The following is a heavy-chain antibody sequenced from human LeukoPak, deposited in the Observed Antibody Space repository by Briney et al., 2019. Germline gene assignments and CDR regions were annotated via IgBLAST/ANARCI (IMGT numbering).Heavy chain of an antibody. V-gene: IGHV3-48*03. Sequence: GGSLRLSCAASGFTFSSYEMNWVRQAPGKGLEWLSYISSGGGTTYYADSVKGRFTVSRDDAKSSLYLQMSSLRAEDTAVYYCARNVYDLRGQWLVPGFDYWGQGTLVTVSS. J-gene: IGHJ4*02. D-gene: IGHD6-19*01. CDR1: GFTFSSYE. CDR3: ARNVYDLRGQWLVPGFDY. CDR2: ISSGGGTT.